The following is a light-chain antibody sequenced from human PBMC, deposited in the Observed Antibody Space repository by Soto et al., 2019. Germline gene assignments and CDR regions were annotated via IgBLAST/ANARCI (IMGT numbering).Light chain of an antibody. V-gene: IGKV3-15*01. CDR2: GAS. CDR1: QSVSSN. CDR3: QQYFNWPRT. Sequence: EIVMTQSPATLSVSPGESATLSCRASQSVSSNLAWYQQNPGQAPRLLIYGASTRASGIPASFSGSGSGTEFTRTISSLQSKDFAVYYCQQYFNWPRTVGQGTKVEIK. J-gene: IGKJ1*01.